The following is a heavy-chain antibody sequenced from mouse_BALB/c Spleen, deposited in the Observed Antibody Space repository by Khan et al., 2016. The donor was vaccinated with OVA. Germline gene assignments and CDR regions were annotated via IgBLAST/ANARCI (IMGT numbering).Heavy chain of an antibody. CDR3: ARENRYDPAWFAY. V-gene: IGHV9-1*02. Sequence: QIQLVQSGPELKKPGETVKISCKASGYTFTNYGMNWVKQAPGKGLKWMGWINTYTGEPTYADDFKGRFAFSLETSASTAYLQINNLKNEDMATYFCARENRYDPAWFAYWGQGTLVTVSA. D-gene: IGHD2-14*01. J-gene: IGHJ3*01. CDR2: INTYTGEP. CDR1: GYTFTNYG.